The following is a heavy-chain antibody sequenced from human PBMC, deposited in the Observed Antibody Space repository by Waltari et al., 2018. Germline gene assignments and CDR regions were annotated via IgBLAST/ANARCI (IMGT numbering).Heavy chain of an antibody. CDR2: ISWNSGSI. J-gene: IGHJ4*02. D-gene: IGHD3-10*01. Sequence: EVQLVESGGGLVQPGRSLRLSCAASGFTFDDYAMHWVRQAPGKGLEWVSGISWNSGSIGYADSVKGRFTISRDNAKNSLYLQMNSLRAEDTALYYCAKDKGDFYGSGSYLDYWGQGTLVTVSS. CDR3: AKDKGDFYGSGSYLDY. V-gene: IGHV3-9*01. CDR1: GFTFDDYA.